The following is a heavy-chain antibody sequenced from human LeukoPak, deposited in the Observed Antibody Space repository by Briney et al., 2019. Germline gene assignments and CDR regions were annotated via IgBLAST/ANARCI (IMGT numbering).Heavy chain of an antibody. D-gene: IGHD2-15*01. CDR1: GGSFSGYY. CDR2: INHSGST. CDR3: ATRRRVVAAMSHRFDP. Sequence: SETLSLTCAVYGGSFSGYYWSWIRQPPGKRLEWIGEINHSGSTNYNPSLKSRVTISVDTSKNQFSLKLSSVTAADTAVYYCATRRRVVAAMSHRFDPWGQGTLVTVSS. V-gene: IGHV4-34*01. J-gene: IGHJ5*02.